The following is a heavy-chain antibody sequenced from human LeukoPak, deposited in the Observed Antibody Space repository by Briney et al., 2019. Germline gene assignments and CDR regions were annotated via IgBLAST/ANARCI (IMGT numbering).Heavy chain of an antibody. CDR2: IYSGGTT. J-gene: IGHJ3*02. CDR3: ARWTPFFVRAHAFDI. CDR1: GFTFSSYS. V-gene: IGHV3-53*01. Sequence: RAGGSLRLSCAASGFTFSSYSMNWVRQAPGKGLEWVSVIYSGGTTYYADSVKGRFTIPRDNSKNTLYLQMNSLRAEDTAVYYCARWTPFFVRAHAFDIWGQGTMVTVSS. D-gene: IGHD3-10*02.